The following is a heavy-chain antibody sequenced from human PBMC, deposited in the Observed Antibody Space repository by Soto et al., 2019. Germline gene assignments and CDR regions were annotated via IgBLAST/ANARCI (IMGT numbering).Heavy chain of an antibody. CDR2: ISGSGGST. CDR3: ANDFSQLGVRSMDV. J-gene: IGHJ6*02. Sequence: AETLSLSCTASGFTFSSYTMSWVRQAPGKGLERVSAISGSGGSTYYADSVKGRFTITRDNSKNTLYLQMNSLRADDTAVYYCANDFSQLGVRSMDVWGQGTTVTVSS. V-gene: IGHV3-23*01. CDR1: GFTFSSYT. D-gene: IGHD5-18*01.